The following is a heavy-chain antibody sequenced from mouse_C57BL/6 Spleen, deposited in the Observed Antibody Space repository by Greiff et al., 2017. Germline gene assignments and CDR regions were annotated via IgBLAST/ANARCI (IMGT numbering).Heavy chain of an antibody. CDR1: GYTFTSYW. Sequence: VQLQQPGAELVKPGASVKLSCKASGYTFTSYWMHWVKQRPGQGLEWIGMIHPNSGSTNYNEKFKSKAKLTVDKSSSTAYMQLSSLTSEDSAVYYCARSGTLRRGFAYWGQGTLVTVSA. V-gene: IGHV1-64*01. J-gene: IGHJ3*01. CDR2: IHPNSGST. D-gene: IGHD2-12*01. CDR3: ARSGTLRRGFAY.